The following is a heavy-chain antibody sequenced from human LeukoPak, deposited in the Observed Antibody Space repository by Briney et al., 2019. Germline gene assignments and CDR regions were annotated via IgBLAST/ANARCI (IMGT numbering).Heavy chain of an antibody. CDR2: LRYDGNNK. J-gene: IGHJ5*02. V-gene: IGHV3-30*02. CDR3: AKDLITIFGVVNPTPFDP. CDR1: GFSFSSYG. D-gene: IGHD3-3*01. Sequence: GGSLRLSCAASGFSFSSYGMHWVRQAPGKGLEWVAFLRYDGNNKYYADSVKGRFTISRDNSKNTLYLQMNSLRAEDTAVYYCAKDLITIFGVVNPTPFDPWGQGTLVTVSS.